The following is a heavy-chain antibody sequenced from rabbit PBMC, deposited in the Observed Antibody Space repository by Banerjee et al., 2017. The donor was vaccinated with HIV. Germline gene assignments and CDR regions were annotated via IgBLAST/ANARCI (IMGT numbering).Heavy chain of an antibody. CDR1: GFSFTNKYV. CDR3: ARDLAGVIGWNFNL. J-gene: IGHJ4*01. D-gene: IGHD4-1*01. V-gene: IGHV1S45*01. Sequence: QEQLEESGGGLVKPEGSLTLTCTASGFSFTNKYVMCWVRQAPGKGLEWIACIDTHSSGRIYYANWAQGRFTISKTSSTTVTLQMTSLTAADTATYFCARDLAGVIGWNFNLWGQGTLVTV. CDR2: IDTHSSGRI.